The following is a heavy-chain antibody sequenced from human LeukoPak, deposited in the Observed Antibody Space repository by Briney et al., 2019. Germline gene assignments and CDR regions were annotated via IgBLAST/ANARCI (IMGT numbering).Heavy chain of an antibody. J-gene: IGHJ5*02. V-gene: IGHV3-33*01. CDR2: IWYDGSNK. CDR1: GFTFSDYV. D-gene: IGHD1-26*01. CDR3: VRDDPRGGDEWGLT. Sequence: PGRSLRDSCAASGFTFSDYVMHWVRQAPGKGLEWVAVIWYDGSNKNYADSVKGRFTISRDNSKNTLYLQMNSLRVEDTAVYYCVRDDPRGGDEWGLTWGQGTLVTVSS.